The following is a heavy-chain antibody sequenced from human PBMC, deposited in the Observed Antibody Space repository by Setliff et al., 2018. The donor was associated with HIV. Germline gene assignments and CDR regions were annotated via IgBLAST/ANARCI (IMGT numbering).Heavy chain of an antibody. D-gene: IGHD2-2*01. CDR3: ARVDCSSTRCYAFDI. V-gene: IGHV1-2*02. Sequence: KVSCKASGYTFTGYHMHWVRQAPGQGLEWMGWINPHSGGTKYAQKFQGRVTMTRDTSISAACMELSRLRSDDTAVYYCARVDCSSTRCYAFDIWGQGTMVTVSS. CDR2: INPHSGGT. CDR1: GYTFTGYH. J-gene: IGHJ3*02.